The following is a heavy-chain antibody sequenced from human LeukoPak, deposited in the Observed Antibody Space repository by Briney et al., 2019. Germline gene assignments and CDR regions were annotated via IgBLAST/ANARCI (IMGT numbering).Heavy chain of an antibody. J-gene: IGHJ4*02. D-gene: IGHD2-15*01. V-gene: IGHV4-59*08. CDR2: VSSGGTT. CDR3: ARLDCLVEGCYNH. CDR1: GDSVTSSY. Sequence: SETLSLTCSVSGDSVTSSYWNWIRQPPGKGLEWIGYVSSGGTTNYTPSLRSRLIMSVDTAKNDISLILTSVTAADTAIYYCARLDCLVEGCYNHWGRGTLVTVSS.